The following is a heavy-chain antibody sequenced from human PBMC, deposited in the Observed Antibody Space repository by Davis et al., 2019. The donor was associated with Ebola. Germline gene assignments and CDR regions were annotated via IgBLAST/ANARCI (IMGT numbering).Heavy chain of an antibody. CDR1: GFTFSSYA. J-gene: IGHJ4*02. CDR3: AREDSPYYYDSSGYYVDY. CDR2: IWYDGSSK. V-gene: IGHV3-33*08. D-gene: IGHD3-22*01. Sequence: PGGSLRLSCAASGFTFSSYAMHWVRQAPGKGLEWVAVIWYDGSSKYYADSVKGRFTISRDNSKNTLYLQMNSLRAEDTAVYYCAREDSPYYYDSSGYYVDYWGQGTLVTVSS.